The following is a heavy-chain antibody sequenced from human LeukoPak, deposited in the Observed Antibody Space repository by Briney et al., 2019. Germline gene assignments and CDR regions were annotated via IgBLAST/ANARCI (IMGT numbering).Heavy chain of an antibody. CDR1: GFTFSNFW. Sequence: EGSLRLSCAASGFTFSNFWMHWVRQVPGKGLVWVSRINSDATTTNYADSVKGRFTISRDNAKNTPYLQMNSLRAEDTAVYYCVRGDIPSYYDSSGYYPFDKWGQGTLVTVSS. CDR2: INSDATTT. V-gene: IGHV3-74*01. J-gene: IGHJ4*02. D-gene: IGHD3-22*01. CDR3: VRGDIPSYYDSSGYYPFDK.